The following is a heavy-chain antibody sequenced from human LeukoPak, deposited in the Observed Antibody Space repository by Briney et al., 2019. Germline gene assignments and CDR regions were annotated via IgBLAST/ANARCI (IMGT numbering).Heavy chain of an antibody. J-gene: IGHJ4*02. V-gene: IGHV3-23*01. Sequence: GGSLRLSCAASGFTFSSYAMSWVRQALGKGLEWVSAISGSGGSTYYADSVKGRFTISRDNSKNTLYLQMNSLRAEDTAVYYCAKDGVTMVRGLPDYWGQGTLVTVSS. D-gene: IGHD3-10*01. CDR2: ISGSGGST. CDR3: AKDGVTMVRGLPDY. CDR1: GFTFSSYA.